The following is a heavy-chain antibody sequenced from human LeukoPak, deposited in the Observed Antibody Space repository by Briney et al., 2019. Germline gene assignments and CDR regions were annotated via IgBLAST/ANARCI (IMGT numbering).Heavy chain of an antibody. CDR2: IYYSGIT. CDR3: ASQDTAMGRSDY. CDR1: GGSISSYY. V-gene: IGHV4-59*12. D-gene: IGHD5-18*01. Sequence: PSETLSLTCTVSGGSISSYYWSWIRQPPGKGLEWIGYIYYSGITNYNPSLKSRVTISVDTSKNQFSLKLSSVTAADTAVYYCASQDTAMGRSDYWGQGTLVTVSS. J-gene: IGHJ4*02.